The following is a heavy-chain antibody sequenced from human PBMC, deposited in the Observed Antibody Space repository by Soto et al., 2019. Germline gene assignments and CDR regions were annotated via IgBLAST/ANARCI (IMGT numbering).Heavy chain of an antibody. CDR1: GYSFTSYW. D-gene: IGHD6-13*01. Sequence: GESLKISCHGSGYSFTSYWIGWVRQMPGKGLEWMGIIYPGDSDTRYSPSFQGQVTISADKSISTTYLQWSSLKASDTAMYYCARFGNPIPGYSSLYYYYGMDVWGQGTTVTVSS. V-gene: IGHV5-51*01. CDR3: ARFGNPIPGYSSLYYYYGMDV. CDR2: IYPGDSDT. J-gene: IGHJ6*02.